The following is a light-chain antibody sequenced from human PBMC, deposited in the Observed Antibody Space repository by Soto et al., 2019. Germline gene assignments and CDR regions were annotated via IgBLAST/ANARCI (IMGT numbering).Light chain of an antibody. V-gene: IGLV1-51*01. CDR2: DDN. CDR1: DSNIGSTA. J-gene: IGLJ1*01. Sequence: QSVLTQPPSVSATPGQGVTLSCSGGDSNIGSTAVNWYQQLPGTAPKLLIYDDNKRPSGIPDRFSGSKSGTSATLGITGFQTGDEADYYCGSWDSSLSAYVFGTGTKLTVL. CDR3: GSWDSSLSAYV.